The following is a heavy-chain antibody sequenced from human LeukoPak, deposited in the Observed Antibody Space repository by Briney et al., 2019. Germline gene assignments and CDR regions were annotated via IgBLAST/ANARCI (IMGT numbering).Heavy chain of an antibody. J-gene: IGHJ4*02. CDR2: IYYSGST. D-gene: IGHD3-22*01. V-gene: IGHV4-31*03. CDR3: ARTHEDYYDSSGLFDY. CDR1: GGSISSGGYY. Sequence: TLSLTCTVSGGSISSGGYYWSWIRQHPGKGLEWIGYIYYSGSTYYNPSLKSRVTISVDTSKDQFSLELSSVTAADTAVYYCARTHEDYYDSSGLFDYWGQGTLVTVSS.